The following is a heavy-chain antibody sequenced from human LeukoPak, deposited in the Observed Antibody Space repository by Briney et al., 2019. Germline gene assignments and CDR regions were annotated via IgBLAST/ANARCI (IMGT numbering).Heavy chain of an antibody. CDR2: VLSDGSDQ. V-gene: IGHV3-30*04. D-gene: IGHD3-22*01. Sequence: GGSLRLSCAASGFTFNSYAMKWVRQAPGKGLEWLAVVLSDGSDQYYGDSVQGRFTVSRDNSKNTLYLQMDNLRFEDTAVYYCARDLGQYYDTSDNWFDPWGQGTLVTVSS. CDR1: GFTFNSYA. CDR3: ARDLGQYYDTSDNWFDP. J-gene: IGHJ5*02.